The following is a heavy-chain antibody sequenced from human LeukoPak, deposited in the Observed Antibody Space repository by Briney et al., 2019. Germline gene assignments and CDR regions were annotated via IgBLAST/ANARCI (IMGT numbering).Heavy chain of an antibody. CDR2: IKQDGSEK. D-gene: IGHD3-10*01. Sequence: GGSLRLSCAASGFTFSSDAMSWVRQAPGKGLEWVANIKQDGSEKYYEDSVKGRFTISRDNANNSLYMQMNSLRAEDTAVYYCAREATSGPGQFAFDIWGQGTMVTVSS. CDR3: AREATSGPGQFAFDI. V-gene: IGHV3-7*01. CDR1: GFTFSSDA. J-gene: IGHJ3*02.